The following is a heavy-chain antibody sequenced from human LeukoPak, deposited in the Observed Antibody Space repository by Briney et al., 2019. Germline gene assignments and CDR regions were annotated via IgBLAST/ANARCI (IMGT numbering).Heavy chain of an antibody. J-gene: IGHJ3*02. Sequence: PGRSLRLSCAASGFTLSSYGMHWVRQAPGKGLEWVAVIWYDGSNKYYADSVKGRFTISRDNSKNTLYLQMNSLRAEDTAVYYCAKDILDSFDIWGQGTMVTVSS. CDR1: GFTLSSYG. CDR2: IWYDGSNK. CDR3: AKDILDSFDI. V-gene: IGHV3-33*06.